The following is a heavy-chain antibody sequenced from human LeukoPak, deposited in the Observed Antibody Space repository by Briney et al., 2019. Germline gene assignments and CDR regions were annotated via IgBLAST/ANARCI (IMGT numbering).Heavy chain of an antibody. J-gene: IGHJ4*02. Sequence: SETLFLTCTVSGGSISSFYWSWIRQPPGKGLEWIGYIYYSGSTNYNPSLKSRVTISVDTSKNQFSLKLSSVTAADTAVYYCARAYGDYANFDYWGQGTLVTVSS. CDR1: GGSISSFY. V-gene: IGHV4-59*01. D-gene: IGHD4-17*01. CDR2: IYYSGST. CDR3: ARAYGDYANFDY.